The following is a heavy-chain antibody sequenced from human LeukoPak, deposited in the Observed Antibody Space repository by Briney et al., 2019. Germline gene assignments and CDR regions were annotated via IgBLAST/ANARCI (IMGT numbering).Heavy chain of an antibody. CDR2: IYYSGNT. V-gene: IGHV4-39*02. CDR1: GGSISSSSYY. Sequence: PSETLSLTCTVSGGSISSSSYYWGWIRQPPGKGLEWIGSIYYSGNTYYNPSLRSRVTIYVDMSKNQFSLNLNSVTAADTALYYCARERILGLYSTSSRRPFDYWGQGALVTVSS. J-gene: IGHJ4*02. CDR3: ARERILGLYSTSSRRPFDY. D-gene: IGHD6-6*01.